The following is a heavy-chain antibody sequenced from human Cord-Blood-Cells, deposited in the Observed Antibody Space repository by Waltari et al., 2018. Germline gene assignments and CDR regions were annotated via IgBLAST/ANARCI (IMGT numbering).Heavy chain of an antibody. V-gene: IGHV3-30*02. CDR3: AKWGLGLQFA. J-gene: IGHJ3*01. CDR1: GCTFSSFG. Sequence: QVQLVESGGGVVQPGGSLRLSSAASGCTFSSFGMLGVRQAPGKGLEWVAFIRYDGSNKYYADSVKGRFTISRDNSKNTLYLQMNSLRAEDTAVYYCAKWGLGLQFAWGQGTMVTVSS. CDR2: IRYDGSNK. D-gene: IGHD2-21*01.